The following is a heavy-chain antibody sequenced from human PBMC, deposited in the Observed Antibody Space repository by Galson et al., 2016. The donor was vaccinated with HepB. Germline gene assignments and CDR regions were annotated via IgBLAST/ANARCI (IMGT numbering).Heavy chain of an antibody. J-gene: IGHJ4*02. CDR2: IWYDGSNK. CDR3: AAYDTGHFDY. D-gene: IGHD3-9*01. V-gene: IGHV3-33*01. Sequence: VIWYDGSNKYYGDSVKGRFTISRDNSKNTLYLQMNSLGPEDTAVYYCAAYDTGHFDYWGQGTVVTVSS.